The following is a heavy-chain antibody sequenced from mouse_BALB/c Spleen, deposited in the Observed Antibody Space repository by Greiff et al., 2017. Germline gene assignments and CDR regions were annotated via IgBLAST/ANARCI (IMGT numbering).Heavy chain of an antibody. Sequence: EVHLVESGPGLVKPSQSLSLTCTVTGYSITSDYAWNWIRQFPGNKLEWMGYISYSGSTSYNPSLKSRISITRDTSKNQFFLQLNSVTTEDTATYYCVGNSYYYAMDYWGQGTSVTVSS. CDR3: VGNSYYYAMDY. J-gene: IGHJ4*01. CDR1: GYSITSDYA. D-gene: IGHD2-1*01. CDR2: ISYSGST. V-gene: IGHV3-2*02.